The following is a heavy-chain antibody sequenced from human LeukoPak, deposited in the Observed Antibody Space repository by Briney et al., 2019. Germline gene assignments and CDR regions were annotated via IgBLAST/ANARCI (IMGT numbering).Heavy chain of an antibody. CDR3: ARVAYGLDY. V-gene: IGHV4-59*01. CDR1: GGSISSYY. J-gene: IGHJ4*02. D-gene: IGHD3/OR15-3a*01. Sequence: PSEILSLTCTVSGGSISSYYWSWIRQPPGKGLEWIGYIYYSGGTNYNPSLKSRVTISVDTSKNQFSLKLSSVTAADTAVYYCARVAYGLDYWGQGTLVTVSS. CDR2: IYYSGGT.